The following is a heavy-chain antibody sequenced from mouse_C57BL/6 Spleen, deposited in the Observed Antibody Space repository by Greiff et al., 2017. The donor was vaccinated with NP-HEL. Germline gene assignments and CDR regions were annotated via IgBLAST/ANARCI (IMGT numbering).Heavy chain of an antibody. Sequence: QVQLQQPGAELVRPGSSVKLSCKASGYTFTSYWMHWVKQRPIQGLEWIGNIDPSDSETHYNQKFKDKATLTVDKSSSTAYMQLSSLTSEDSAVYYCARVITTVVATRYFDVWGTGTTVTVSS. CDR1: GYTFTSYW. V-gene: IGHV1-52*01. CDR3: ARVITTVVATRYFDV. J-gene: IGHJ1*03. CDR2: IDPSDSET. D-gene: IGHD1-1*01.